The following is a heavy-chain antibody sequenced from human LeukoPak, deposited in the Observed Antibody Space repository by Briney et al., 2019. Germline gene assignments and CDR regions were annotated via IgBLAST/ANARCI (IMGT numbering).Heavy chain of an antibody. CDR2: IKEDGGQK. V-gene: IGHV3-7*04. CDR3: ARVSTHYDLDFFDF. J-gene: IGHJ4*02. Sequence: PGGSLRLSCAASGLNISNYWMTWVRQAPGKGLQWVANIKEDGGQKYYVDSVKGRFTISRDNPKHSLYLHLSRLRAEDTAVYFCARVSTHYDLDFFDFWGQGTLLTVSS. CDR1: GLNISNYW. D-gene: IGHD5-12*01.